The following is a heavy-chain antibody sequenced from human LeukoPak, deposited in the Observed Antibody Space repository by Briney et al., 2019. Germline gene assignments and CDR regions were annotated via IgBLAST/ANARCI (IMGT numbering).Heavy chain of an antibody. CDR2: ISSSSSNI. V-gene: IGHV3-21*04. J-gene: IGHJ4*02. Sequence: PGGSLRLSCAASGFTFSSYSMNWVRQAPGKGLEWVSSISSSSSNIYYADSVKGRFTISRENAKNSLYLQMNSLRAEDTAVYYCARSWRYYGSGSYYDYGGQGTLVTVSS. CDR3: ARSWRYYGSGSYYDY. CDR1: GFTFSSYS. D-gene: IGHD3-10*01.